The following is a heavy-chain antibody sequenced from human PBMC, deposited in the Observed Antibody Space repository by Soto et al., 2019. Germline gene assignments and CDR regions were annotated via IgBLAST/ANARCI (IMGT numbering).Heavy chain of an antibody. Sequence: QVQLVQSGAEVKKPGASVKVSCKASGYTFTSYYMHWVRQAPGQGLEWMGKINPSGGSTSYAQKFQGRVTMTRDTSTSTVYMELSSLRSEDTAVYYCARYRGEEEYYYYGMDVWGQGTTVTVSS. V-gene: IGHV1-46*01. CDR2: INPSGGST. J-gene: IGHJ6*02. CDR1: GYTFTSYY. CDR3: ARYRGEEEYYYYGMDV. D-gene: IGHD3-10*01.